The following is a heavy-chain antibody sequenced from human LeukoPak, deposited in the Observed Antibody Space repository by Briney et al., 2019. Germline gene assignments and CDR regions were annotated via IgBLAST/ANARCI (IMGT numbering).Heavy chain of an antibody. Sequence: GGSLRLSCAAAGFTFSHYGMQRVRQAPGKGLEWVAYIASDGNYQDYADSVKGRLTISRGNSRNTMYLQMDSLRAEDTAVYYCANLPYNWNAHFGDYWGQGTLVSVAS. D-gene: IGHD1-1*01. J-gene: IGHJ4*02. CDR2: IASDGNYQ. V-gene: IGHV3-30*02. CDR1: GFTFSHYG. CDR3: ANLPYNWNAHFGDY.